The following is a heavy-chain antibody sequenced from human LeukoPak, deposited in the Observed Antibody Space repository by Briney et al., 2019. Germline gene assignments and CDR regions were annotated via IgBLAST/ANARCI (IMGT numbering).Heavy chain of an antibody. CDR3: AKDMRDYDVFTGYFPFDY. CDR1: GFTFSNYA. CDR2: SGSGGST. V-gene: IGHV3-23*01. Sequence: PGGSLRLSCAASGFTFSNYAMTWVRQAPGKGLEWVSGSGSGGSTFYADTVKGRFTISRDNSKNTLYLQMNNLRAEDTALYYCAKDMRDYDVFTGYFPFDYWGQGTLVAVSS. J-gene: IGHJ4*02. D-gene: IGHD3-9*01.